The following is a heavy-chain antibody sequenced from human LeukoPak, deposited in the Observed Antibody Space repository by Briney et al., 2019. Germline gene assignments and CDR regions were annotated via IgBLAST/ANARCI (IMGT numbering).Heavy chain of an antibody. V-gene: IGHV3-30*03. CDR1: GFTFSNYG. CDR2: ISFDESSE. J-gene: IGHJ4*02. Sequence: PGGSLRLSCAASGFTFSNYGMHWVRQAPGKGLEWVALISFDESSEYYADSVKGRFSISRDNARNTVYLQMNNLRAEDTAVYYCVRDFRSADYWGQGTLVTVSS. CDR3: VRDFRSADY.